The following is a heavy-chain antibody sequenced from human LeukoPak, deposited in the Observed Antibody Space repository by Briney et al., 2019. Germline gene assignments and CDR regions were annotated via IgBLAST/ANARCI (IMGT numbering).Heavy chain of an antibody. J-gene: IGHJ4*02. CDR2: IGGSGIRV. V-gene: IGHV3-74*01. CDR3: ARDSRWALFDS. Sequence: GGSLRLSCAASGFTFSSHWMHWVRQAPGKGLVWVSGIGGSGIRVYYADSVKGRFTISRDNSKNTVYLRLSSLTVEDTAVYYCARDSRWALFDSWGQGTLVTVSS. D-gene: IGHD5-24*01. CDR1: GFTFSSHW.